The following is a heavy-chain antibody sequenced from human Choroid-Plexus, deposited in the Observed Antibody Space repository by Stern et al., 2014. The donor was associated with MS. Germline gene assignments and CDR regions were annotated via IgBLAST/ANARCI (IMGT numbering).Heavy chain of an antibody. V-gene: IGHV3-30*18. D-gene: IGHD2/OR15-2a*01. Sequence: VQLVESGGGVVQPGRPLRLSCVASGFTFGSCAMHWVRQAPGTGLEWVAGGSFDGSNKYYADSVKGRFTISRDNSQNTLYMQMSSLSPEDTAVYYCAKDRQYLTYFFDHWGQGSLVTVSS. J-gene: IGHJ5*02. CDR2: GSFDGSNK. CDR3: AKDRQYLTYFFDH. CDR1: GFTFGSCA.